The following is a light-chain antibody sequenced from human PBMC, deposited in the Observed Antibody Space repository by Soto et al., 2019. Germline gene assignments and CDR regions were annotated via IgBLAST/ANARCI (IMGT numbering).Light chain of an antibody. V-gene: IGKV3-11*01. Sequence: IVLTQSPATLCLSPGERATLSCRASQSVSSYLAWYQQKPGQAPRLLIYDASNRATGIPARFSGSGSGTDFTLTISSLEPEDFAVYYCQQRSNWPPWTFGQRTKVDI. CDR2: DAS. CDR1: QSVSSY. J-gene: IGKJ1*01. CDR3: QQRSNWPPWT.